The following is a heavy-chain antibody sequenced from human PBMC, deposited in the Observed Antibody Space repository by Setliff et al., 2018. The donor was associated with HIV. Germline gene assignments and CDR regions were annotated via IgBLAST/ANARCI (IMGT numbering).Heavy chain of an antibody. CDR2: IYNSGIT. Sequence: SETLSLTCTVSGASIRNYYWSWVRQPPGKGLEWIGYIYNSGITNYNPSLESRVTISVDTSKNLFSLKLTSVTPADTAVYYCARGIESFWSGYVRWGQGTLVTVSS. D-gene: IGHD3-3*01. CDR1: GASIRNYY. J-gene: IGHJ4*02. V-gene: IGHV4-59*01. CDR3: ARGIESFWSGYVR.